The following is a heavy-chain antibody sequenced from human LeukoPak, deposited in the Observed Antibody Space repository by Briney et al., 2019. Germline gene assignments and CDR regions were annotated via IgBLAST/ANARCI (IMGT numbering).Heavy chain of an antibody. J-gene: IGHJ4*02. D-gene: IGHD3-22*01. CDR3: ANASFYYDSSGYFVDY. V-gene: IGHV4-39*07. CDR1: GGSISSSSYY. CDR2: IYYSGST. Sequence: SETLSLTCTVSGGSISSSSYYWGRIRQPPGKGLERIVRIYYSGSTYSTPSLESRVTRSLDTSKDQFSLKLNSVTAAVRAVYYCANASFYYDSSGYFVDYWDQGTLVTVSS.